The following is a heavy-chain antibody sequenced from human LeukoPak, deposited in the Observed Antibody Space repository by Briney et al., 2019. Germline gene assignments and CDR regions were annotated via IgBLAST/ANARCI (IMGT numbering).Heavy chain of an antibody. CDR2: IYTGGIT. CDR1: GGSVSSGSYY. D-gene: IGHD3-9*01. Sequence: SETLSLTCTVSGGSVSSGSYYWNWIRQPAGKGLEWIGQIYTGGITNYNPSLKSRVTISVDTSKTHFSLKLSSVTAADTAVYYCARSGLRYFDWSIVWGQGTLVTVSS. V-gene: IGHV4-61*09. CDR3: ARSGLRYFDWSIV. J-gene: IGHJ4*02.